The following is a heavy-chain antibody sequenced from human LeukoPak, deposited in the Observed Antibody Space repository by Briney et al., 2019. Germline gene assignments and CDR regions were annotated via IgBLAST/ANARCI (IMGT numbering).Heavy chain of an antibody. Sequence: SETLSLTCAVSSYSISSGYYWGWIRQPPGKGLEWIGSIYHSGSTYYNPSLKSRVTISVDTSKNQFSLKLSSVTAADTAVYYCVRDQWLAAFDIWGQGTMVTVSS. CDR1: SYSISSGYY. D-gene: IGHD6-19*01. CDR3: VRDQWLAAFDI. J-gene: IGHJ3*02. V-gene: IGHV4-38-2*01. CDR2: IYHSGST.